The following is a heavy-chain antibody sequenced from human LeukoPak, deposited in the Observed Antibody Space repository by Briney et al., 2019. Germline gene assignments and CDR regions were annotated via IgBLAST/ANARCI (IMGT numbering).Heavy chain of an antibody. V-gene: IGHV3-74*01. CDR1: GFTFSSYW. CDR3: ARVPMVRGIAIAEADY. Sequence: GGSLRLSCAASGFTFSSYWMHWVRPAPGKGLVWVSRINSDGSSTSYADSVKGRFTISRDNAKNSLYLQMNSLRAEDTAVYYCARVPMVRGIAIAEADYWGQGTLVTVSS. J-gene: IGHJ4*02. CDR2: INSDGSST. D-gene: IGHD3-10*01.